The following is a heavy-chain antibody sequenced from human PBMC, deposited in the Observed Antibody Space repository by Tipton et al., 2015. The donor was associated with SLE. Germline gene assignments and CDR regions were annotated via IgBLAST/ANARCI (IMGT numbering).Heavy chain of an antibody. Sequence: VQLVQSGAEVKKPGESLKISCKGSGYSFTSYWIAWVRQMPGKGLEWMGIIFPGDSDTRYSPSFQGHVTISADKSISTAYLQWSSLTASDTAMYYCARVGGTTPGSGYFYYYGIDVWGQGTTATVSS. CDR1: GYSFTSYW. CDR3: ARVGGTTPGSGYFYYYGIDV. CDR2: IFPGDSDT. D-gene: IGHD3-16*01. V-gene: IGHV5-51*03. J-gene: IGHJ6*02.